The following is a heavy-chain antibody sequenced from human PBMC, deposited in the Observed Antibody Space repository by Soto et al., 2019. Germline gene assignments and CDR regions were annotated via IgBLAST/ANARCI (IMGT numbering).Heavy chain of an antibody. Sequence: LSLTCTVSGGSISSYYWSWIRQPPGKGLEWIGYIYYSGSTNYNPSLKSRVTISVDTSKNQFSLKLSSVTAADTAVYYCARDGYSGSYLGNWFDPWGQGTLVTVSS. J-gene: IGHJ5*02. CDR3: ARDGYSGSYLGNWFDP. D-gene: IGHD1-26*01. CDR2: IYYSGST. V-gene: IGHV4-59*01. CDR1: GGSISSYY.